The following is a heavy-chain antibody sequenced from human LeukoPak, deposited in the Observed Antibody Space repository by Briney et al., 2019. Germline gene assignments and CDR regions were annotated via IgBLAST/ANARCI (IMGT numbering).Heavy chain of an antibody. Sequence: GGSLGLSCAASGFTFSDYYMSWIRQAPGEGLEWVSYISSSSSFTNYADSVKGRFTISRDNAKTSLYLQMSSLRDEDTAVYYCARRGDGGRSFDLWGQGTLVTVSS. J-gene: IGHJ4*02. D-gene: IGHD4-23*01. CDR2: ISSSSSFT. CDR1: GFTFSDYY. V-gene: IGHV3-11*03. CDR3: ARRGDGGRSFDL.